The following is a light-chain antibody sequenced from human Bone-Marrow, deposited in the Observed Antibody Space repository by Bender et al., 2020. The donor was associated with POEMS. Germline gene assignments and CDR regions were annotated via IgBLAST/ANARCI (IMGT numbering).Light chain of an antibody. CDR1: SLRNSY. CDR2: GKN. V-gene: IGLV3-19*01. CDR3: NSRDNIVGPLGV. J-gene: IGLJ1*01. Sequence: SSQLAQDPAVSVAVGQTVQITCQGDSLRNSYPSWYRQKPGQAPVLVIYGKNIRPSGIPDRFSGSNSGNTASLTITGAQADDEAEYYCNSRDNIVGPLGVFGPGTKVTVI.